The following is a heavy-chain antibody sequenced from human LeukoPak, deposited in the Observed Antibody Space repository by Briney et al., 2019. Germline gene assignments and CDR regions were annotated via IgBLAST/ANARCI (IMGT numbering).Heavy chain of an antibody. CDR1: GGSFSGYY. CDR2: INHSGST. V-gene: IGHV4-34*01. D-gene: IGHD6-13*01. J-gene: IGHJ4*02. CDR3: ARGLLEVLAAAGTIDY. Sequence: PSETLSLTCAVYGGSFSGYYWSWIRQPPGKGLEWIGEINHSGSTNYNPSLKSRVTISVDTSKNQFSLKLSSVTAADTAVYYCARGLLEVLAAAGTIDYWGQGTLVTVSS.